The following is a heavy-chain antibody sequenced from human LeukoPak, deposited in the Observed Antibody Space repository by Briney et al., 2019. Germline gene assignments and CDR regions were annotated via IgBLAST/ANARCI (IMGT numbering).Heavy chain of an antibody. CDR3: TSSSPFDY. J-gene: IGHJ4*02. D-gene: IGHD6-6*01. CDR1: GFAFSSYS. Sequence: GGSLRLSCAASGFAFSSYSMNWVRQAPGKGLEWVSYITSSGSTVYYTDSVRGRFTISRDNARNSLYLQMNSLRAEDTAVYYCTSSSPFDYWGQGTLVTVSS. V-gene: IGHV3-48*01. CDR2: ITSSGSTV.